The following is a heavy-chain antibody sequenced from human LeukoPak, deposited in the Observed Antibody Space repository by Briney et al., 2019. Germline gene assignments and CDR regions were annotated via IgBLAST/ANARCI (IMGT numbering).Heavy chain of an antibody. CDR2: IYSSGTT. V-gene: IGHV4-4*07. CDR3: ARGNYDFWSGYAPPYYYYYYMDV. CDR1: GGSISSNY. D-gene: IGHD3-3*01. J-gene: IGHJ6*03. Sequence: SETLSLTCIVSGGSISSNYWSWIRQPAGKGLEWIGRIYSSGTTTYIPSLKSRVTMSGDTSKNQLSLRLTSVTAADTAVYYCARGNYDFWSGYAPPYYYYYYMDVWGKGTTVTVSS.